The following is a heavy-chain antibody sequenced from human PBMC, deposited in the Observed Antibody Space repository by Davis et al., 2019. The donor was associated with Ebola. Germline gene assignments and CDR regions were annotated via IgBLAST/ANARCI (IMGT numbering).Heavy chain of an antibody. CDR2: IIPIFGTA. V-gene: IGHV1-69*06. CDR1: GGTFSSYA. J-gene: IGHJ6*02. CDR3: ARCSSSYNYYYGMDV. D-gene: IGHD6-6*01. Sequence: AASVKVSCKASGGTFSSYAISWVRQAPGQGLEWMGGIIPIFGTANYAQKFQGRVTITADKSTSTAYMELSSLRSEDTAVYYCARCSSSYNYYYGMDVWGQGTTVTASS.